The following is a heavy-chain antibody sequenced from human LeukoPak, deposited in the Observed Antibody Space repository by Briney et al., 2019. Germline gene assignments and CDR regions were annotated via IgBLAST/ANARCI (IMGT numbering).Heavy chain of an antibody. J-gene: IGHJ4*02. CDR3: ARLRSLDK. CDR1: GFTFSNYA. V-gene: IGHV3-7*01. CDR2: IKEDDSEI. Sequence: GGSLRLACEASGFTFSNYAMAWVRQAPGKGLEWVANIKEDDSEIYYVESVKGRFTISRDNAKNSLYLEMSSQRVEDTAVYFCARLRSLDKWGQGTLVTVS. D-gene: IGHD5-24*01.